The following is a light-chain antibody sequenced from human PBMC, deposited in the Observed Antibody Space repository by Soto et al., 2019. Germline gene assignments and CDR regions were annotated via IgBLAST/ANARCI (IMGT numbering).Light chain of an antibody. CDR2: GAS. J-gene: IGKJ2*01. CDR1: QSLSSSY. CDR3: QQYGNSPYT. Sequence: EIVLTQSPGTLSLSPGERATLSCRASQSLSSSYLAWYQQKPGQAPRLVIYGASSRATGIPGRFSGSGSGTDFTLTISRLEPEDFAVYYCQQYGNSPYTFGQGTKLEIE. V-gene: IGKV3-20*01.